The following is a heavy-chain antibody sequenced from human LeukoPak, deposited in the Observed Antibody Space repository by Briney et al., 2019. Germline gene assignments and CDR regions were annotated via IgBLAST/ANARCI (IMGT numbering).Heavy chain of an antibody. CDR1: GYTFTSYY. CDR3: AXXXMLRFWGYYFDY. D-gene: IGHD3-3*01. V-gene: IGHV1-46*01. Sequence: ASVKVSCKASGYTFTSYYMHWVRQAPGQGLEWMGIINPSGGSTSYAQKFQGRVTMTRDTSTSTVYMELSSLRSEDTAVYYCAXXXMLRFWGYYFDYWGQGTLVTVSS. CDR2: INPSGGST. J-gene: IGHJ4*02.